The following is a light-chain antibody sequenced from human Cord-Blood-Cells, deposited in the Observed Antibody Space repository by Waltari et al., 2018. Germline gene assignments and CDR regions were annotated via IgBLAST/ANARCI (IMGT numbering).Light chain of an antibody. CDR2: GAS. J-gene: IGKJ4*01. Sequence: EIVLTQSPGTLSLSPGERATLSCRASESVGSSHLAWYQQKPGQAPRLLIYGASSRATGIPDRFSGSGSGTDFTLTISRLEPEDFAVYYCQQYITSVLTFGGGTKVEIK. CDR1: ESVGSSH. CDR3: QQYITSVLT. V-gene: IGKV3-20*01.